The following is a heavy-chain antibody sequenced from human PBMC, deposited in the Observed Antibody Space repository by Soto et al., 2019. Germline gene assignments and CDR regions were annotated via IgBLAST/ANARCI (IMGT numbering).Heavy chain of an antibody. CDR1: GGSISSSSYY. Sequence: QLQLQESGPGLVKPSETLSLTCTVSGGSISSSSYYWGWIRQPPGKGLEWIGSIYYSGSTYYNPSLKSRVTLSVDTSKNQFSLKLSSVTAADTAVYYCAAQGYCSSTSCYDPFDYWGQGTLVTVSS. J-gene: IGHJ4*02. D-gene: IGHD2-2*01. CDR3: AAQGYCSSTSCYDPFDY. V-gene: IGHV4-39*01. CDR2: IYYSGST.